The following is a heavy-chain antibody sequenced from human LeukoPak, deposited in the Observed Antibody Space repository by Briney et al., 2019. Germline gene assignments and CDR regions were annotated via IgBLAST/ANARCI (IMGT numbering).Heavy chain of an antibody. D-gene: IGHD3-3*01. Sequence: GASVKVSCKASGYTFTSYYMHWVRQAPGQGLEWMGIINPSGGSTSYVQKFQGRVTMTRDTSTSTVYMELSSLRSEDTAVYYCARDRNRITIFGVVTPFDYWGQGTLVTVSS. CDR3: ARDRNRITIFGVVTPFDY. CDR1: GYTFTSYY. V-gene: IGHV1-46*01. CDR2: INPSGGST. J-gene: IGHJ4*02.